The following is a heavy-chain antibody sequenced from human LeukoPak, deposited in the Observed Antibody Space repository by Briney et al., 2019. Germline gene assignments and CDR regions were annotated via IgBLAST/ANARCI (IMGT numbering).Heavy chain of an antibody. D-gene: IGHD2-2*01. V-gene: IGHV1-69*05. Sequence: SVKVSCKASGGTFSSYAISWVRQAPGQGLEWMGGINPIFGTANYPQNFQGRVTMTRDTSASTVYMELSSLRSEDTAVYYCAREITPGACYFDYWGQGTLVTVSS. CDR2: INPIFGTA. CDR1: GGTFSSYA. J-gene: IGHJ4*02. CDR3: AREITPGACYFDY.